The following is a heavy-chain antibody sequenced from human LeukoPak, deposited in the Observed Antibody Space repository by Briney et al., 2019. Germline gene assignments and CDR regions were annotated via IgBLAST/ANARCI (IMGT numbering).Heavy chain of an antibody. CDR2: ISSGGSIM. V-gene: IGHV3-11*04. CDR1: GFTLSDYY. CDR3: ARDNYYDSSGYYYVSYYFDY. J-gene: IGHJ4*02. Sequence: PGGSLRLSCAASGFTLSDYYMSWTRQAPGKGLEWVSYISSGGSIMYYADSLKGRFSISRDNARNSLYLQMNSLRAEDTAVYYCARDNYYDSSGYYYVSYYFDYWGQGTLVTVSS. D-gene: IGHD3-22*01.